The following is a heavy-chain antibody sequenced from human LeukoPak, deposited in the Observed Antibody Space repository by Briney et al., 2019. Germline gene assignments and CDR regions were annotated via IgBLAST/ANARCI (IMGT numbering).Heavy chain of an antibody. CDR1: GGSISSNY. CDR2: IYYSGST. D-gene: IGHD2-15*01. V-gene: IGHV4-59*12. J-gene: IGHJ6*03. CDR3: GRDALVGYFSYYYMDV. Sequence: SETLSLTCTVSGGSISSNYWSWIRQPPGKGLEWIGYIYYSGSTNYNPSLKSRVTISVDTSKNQFSLKLNSVTAADTAVYYCGRDALVGYFSYYYMDVWGKGTTVTVSS.